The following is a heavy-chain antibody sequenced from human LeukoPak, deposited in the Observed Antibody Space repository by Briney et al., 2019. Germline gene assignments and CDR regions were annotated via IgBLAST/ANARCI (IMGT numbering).Heavy chain of an antibody. Sequence: GASVKVSCKVSGYTLTELSMHWVRQAPGKGLEWMGGFDPEDGETIYAQKFQGRVTTTEDTSTDTAYMELSSLRSEDTAVYYCATDKQLLVPTNHPPTYGMDVWGKGTTVTVSS. CDR1: GYTLTELS. CDR3: ATDKQLLVPTNHPPTYGMDV. D-gene: IGHD2-15*01. V-gene: IGHV1-24*01. CDR2: FDPEDGET. J-gene: IGHJ6*04.